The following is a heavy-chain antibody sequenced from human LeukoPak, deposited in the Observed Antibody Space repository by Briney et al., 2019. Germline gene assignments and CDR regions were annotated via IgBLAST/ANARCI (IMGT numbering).Heavy chain of an antibody. J-gene: IGHJ6*02. CDR2: INHSGTT. CDR1: GGSFSGYQ. CDR3: ARRDGYYYYYAMDV. Sequence: PSETLSLTCAVYGGSFSGYQWSWIRQPPGRGLDWIGEINHSGTTNYNPSLKSRVTISVDTSKSQFSLKLSSVTAADTAVYYCARRDGYYYYYAMDVWGQGTTVTVSS. D-gene: IGHD5-24*01. V-gene: IGHV4-34*01.